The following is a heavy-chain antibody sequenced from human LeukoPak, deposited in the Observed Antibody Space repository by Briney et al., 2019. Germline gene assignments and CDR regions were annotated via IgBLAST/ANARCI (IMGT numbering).Heavy chain of an antibody. CDR2: VYTSGST. Sequence: SETLSLTCTVSGSCISGDYLSWIRQPAGKELEWIGRVYTSGSTNYNPSLKSRVTMSIDTSKNQFSLNLSSVTAADTAVYYCAKSPSGRGGYNWFDPWGQGTLVTVSS. V-gene: IGHV4-4*07. D-gene: IGHD3-16*01. J-gene: IGHJ5*02. CDR1: GSCISGDY. CDR3: AKSPSGRGGYNWFDP.